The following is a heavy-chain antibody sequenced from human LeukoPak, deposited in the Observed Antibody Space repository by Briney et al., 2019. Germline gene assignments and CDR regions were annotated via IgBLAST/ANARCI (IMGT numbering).Heavy chain of an antibody. CDR3: AKGYCSGGSCPPTL. J-gene: IGHJ4*02. V-gene: IGHV3-30*18. CDR2: ISYDGSNK. D-gene: IGHD2-15*01. Sequence: GGSLRLSCAASGFTFSNYGMHWVRQAPGKGLEWVAVISYDGSNKYYADSVKGRFTVSRDNSKNTLYLQMNSLRAEDTAVYYCAKGYCSGGSCPPTLWGQGTLVTVSS. CDR1: GFTFSNYG.